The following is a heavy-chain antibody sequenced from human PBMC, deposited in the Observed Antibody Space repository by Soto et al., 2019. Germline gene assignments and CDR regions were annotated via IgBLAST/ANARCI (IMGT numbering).Heavy chain of an antibody. Sequence: QVQLEQSAPEVKKPGASVKVSCKASGYTFTTYGISWVRQAPGQGLEWQGWINTHNGNKNYAQNLQGRVIMTAYTSTSTAYMELRSLRSDDTAIYYCTREGSAPYYYYGMDAWGQGTTVTVSS. CDR1: GYTFTTYG. J-gene: IGHJ6*02. V-gene: IGHV1-18*01. D-gene: IGHD3-10*01. CDR3: TREGSAPYYYYGMDA. CDR2: INTHNGNK.